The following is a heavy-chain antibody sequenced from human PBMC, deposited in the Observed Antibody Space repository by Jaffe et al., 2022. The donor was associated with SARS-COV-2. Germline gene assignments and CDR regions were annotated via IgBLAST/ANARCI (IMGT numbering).Heavy chain of an antibody. Sequence: QVQLQQWGAGLLKPSETLSLTCAVYGGSFSGYYWSWIRQPPGKGLEWIGEINHSGSTNYNPSLKSRVTISVDTSKNQFSLKLSSVTAADTAVYYCARGRTRKNGPRGGYYYYMDVWGKGTTVTVSS. D-gene: IGHD2-15*01. CDR2: INHSGST. CDR1: GGSFSGYY. CDR3: ARGRTRKNGPRGGYYYYMDV. V-gene: IGHV4-34*01. J-gene: IGHJ6*03.